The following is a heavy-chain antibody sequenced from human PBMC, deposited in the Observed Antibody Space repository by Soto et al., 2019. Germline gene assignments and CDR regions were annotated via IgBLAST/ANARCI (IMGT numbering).Heavy chain of an antibody. J-gene: IGHJ3*01. V-gene: IGHV3-23*01. CDR1: GFPFSVYA. CDR2: TGIHGDG. CDR3: AKDRINGNSVWDPFDV. D-gene: IGHD2-8*01. Sequence: GGSLRLSCEASGFPFSVYAMTWVRQAPGKGLDWVSSTGIHGDGYYAESVKGRFTISRDDSKSTLFLQMDSLRAEDTAVYYCAKDRINGNSVWDPFDVWGQGTMVTVS.